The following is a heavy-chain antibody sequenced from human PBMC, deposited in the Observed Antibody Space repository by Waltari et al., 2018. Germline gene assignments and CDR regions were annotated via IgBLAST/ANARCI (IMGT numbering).Heavy chain of an antibody. V-gene: IGHV4-39*01. Sequence: QVQLQESGPGLARPSETLSLTLTVSLTAISRRSACWGWIRQPPGKGLEWIGSKYYTGSTNYNPTLKTRATISVETSKGQFSLKLSSVTAADTAVYYCVRSFDFWSGTYYFDLWGQGTLVTVSS. CDR1: LTAISRRSAC. CDR3: VRSFDFWSGTYYFDL. D-gene: IGHD3-3*01. CDR2: KYYTGST. J-gene: IGHJ4*02.